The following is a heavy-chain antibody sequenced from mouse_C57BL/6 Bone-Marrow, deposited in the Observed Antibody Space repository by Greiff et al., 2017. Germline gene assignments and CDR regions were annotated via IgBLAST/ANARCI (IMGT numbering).Heavy chain of an antibody. CDR3: ARKGHYYVSSYGY. D-gene: IGHD1-1*01. V-gene: IGHV1-55*01. J-gene: IGHJ2*01. CDR1: GYTFTSYW. CDR2: IYPGSGST. Sequence: QVQLQQPGAELVKPGASVKMSCKASGYTFTSYWITWVKQRPGQGLEWIGDIYPGSGSTNYNEKFKSKATLTVDTSSSTAYMQLSSLTSEDSAVYYCARKGHYYVSSYGYWGQGTTLTVSS.